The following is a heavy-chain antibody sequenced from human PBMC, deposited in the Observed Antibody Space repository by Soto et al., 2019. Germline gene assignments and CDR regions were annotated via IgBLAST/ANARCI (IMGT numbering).Heavy chain of an antibody. CDR3: ATKTGGGWEDGMDV. CDR1: GGSISSSSYY. V-gene: IGHV4-39*01. D-gene: IGHD6-19*01. CDR2: IYYSGST. Sequence: QLQLQESGPGLVKPSETLSLTCTVSGGSISSSSYYWGWIRHPPGKGLEWIGSIYYSGSTYYNPSLKSRVTISVDTSKTQFPLKLSSVTAADTAVYDCATKTGGGWEDGMDVWGQGTTVAVSS. J-gene: IGHJ6*02.